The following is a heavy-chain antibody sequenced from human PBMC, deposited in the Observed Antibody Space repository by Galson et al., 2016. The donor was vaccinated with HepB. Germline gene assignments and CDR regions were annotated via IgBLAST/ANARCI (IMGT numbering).Heavy chain of an antibody. CDR1: GYTFTNYG. J-gene: IGHJ4*02. V-gene: IGHV1-18*01. Sequence: SVTVSCKASGYTFTNYGIIWVRHAPGKGLAWMGWISAYNGNTNYAQKFQGRVTMTTDTSTSTAYLDLRSLGSDDTAVYYCARDLEWRNSDFWSRIQVGYFDCWGQGTLVTVSS. CDR3: ARDLEWRNSDFWSRIQVGYFDC. CDR2: ISAYNGNT. D-gene: IGHD3-3*01.